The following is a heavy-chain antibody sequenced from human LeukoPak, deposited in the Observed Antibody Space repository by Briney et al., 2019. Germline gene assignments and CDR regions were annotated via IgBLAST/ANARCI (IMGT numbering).Heavy chain of an antibody. CDR2: ISGSGGST. D-gene: IGHD3-10*01. V-gene: IGHV3-23*01. CDR3: AKDKRPYGSGSYIFGY. J-gene: IGHJ4*02. CDR1: GFTFSSYA. Sequence: PGGSLRLSCAASGFTFSSYAMSWVRQAPGKGLEWVSAISGSGGSTYYADSVKGRFTISRDNSKNTLYLQMNSLRAEDTAVYYCAKDKRPYGSGSYIFGYWGQGTLVTVSS.